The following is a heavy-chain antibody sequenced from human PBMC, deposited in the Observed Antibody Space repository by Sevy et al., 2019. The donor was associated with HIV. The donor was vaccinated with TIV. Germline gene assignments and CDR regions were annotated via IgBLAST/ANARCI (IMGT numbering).Heavy chain of an antibody. J-gene: IGHJ6*02. CDR1: GFTFSSYS. V-gene: IGHV3-48*02. CDR2: ISSSSSTI. Sequence: QAGGSLRLSCAASGFTFSSYSMNWVRQAPGKGLEWVSYISSSSSTIYYADSVKGRFTISRDNAKNSLYLQMNSLRDEDTAVYYCARDSPITMVRGVIITWPYYYGMDVWGQGTTVTVSS. D-gene: IGHD3-10*01. CDR3: ARDSPITMVRGVIITWPYYYGMDV.